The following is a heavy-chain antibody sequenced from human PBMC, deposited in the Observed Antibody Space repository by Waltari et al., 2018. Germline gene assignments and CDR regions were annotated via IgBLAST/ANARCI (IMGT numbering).Heavy chain of an antibody. CDR2: ISGSSTYI. D-gene: IGHD1-20*01. CDR1: GVTFRAPS. V-gene: IGHV3-21*01. Sequence: EVQLVESGGGLVKLGGSLRLPCAAPGVTFRAPSMNWVRQAAGKGLEWVSSISGSSTYINYADSVKGRFTISRDNAKKSLYLQMNSLRAEDTAVYYGARDPAITAPSDYWGQGTLVTVSS. CDR3: ARDPAITAPSDY. J-gene: IGHJ4*02.